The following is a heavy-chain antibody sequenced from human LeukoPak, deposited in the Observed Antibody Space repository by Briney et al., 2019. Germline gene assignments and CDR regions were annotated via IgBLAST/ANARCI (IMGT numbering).Heavy chain of an antibody. CDR2: INHSGST. Sequence: PSETLSLTCAVYGGSFSGYYWSWIRQPPGKGLEWIGEINHSGSTNYNPSLKSRVTISVDASKNQFSLKLSSVTAADTAVYYCAKFSPTPLLNYYYYGMDVWGQGTTVTVSS. CDR1: GGSFSGYY. J-gene: IGHJ6*02. D-gene: IGHD3-3*01. CDR3: AKFSPTPLLNYYYYGMDV. V-gene: IGHV4-34*01.